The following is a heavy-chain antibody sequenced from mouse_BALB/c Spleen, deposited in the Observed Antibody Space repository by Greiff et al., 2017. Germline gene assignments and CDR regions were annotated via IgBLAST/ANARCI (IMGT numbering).Heavy chain of an antibody. CDR1: GFTFSSFG. D-gene: IGHD1-1*01. V-gene: IGHV5-17*02. CDR3: ARSFYYGSYYYAMDY. J-gene: IGHJ4*01. CDR2: ISSGSSTI. Sequence: EVKVVESGGGLVQPGGSRKLSCAASGFTFSSFGMHWVRQAPEKGLEWVAYISSGSSTIYYADTVKGRFTISRDNPKNTLFLQMTSLRSEDTAMYYCARSFYYGSYYYAMDYWGQGTSVTVSS.